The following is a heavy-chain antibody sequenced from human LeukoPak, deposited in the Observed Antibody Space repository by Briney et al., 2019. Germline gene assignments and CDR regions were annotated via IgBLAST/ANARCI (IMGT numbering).Heavy chain of an antibody. CDR1: GGSVSSGSYY. V-gene: IGHV4-61*01. CDR2: IYYSGST. J-gene: IGHJ4*02. D-gene: IGHD3-22*01. CDR3: ASLRSDSSGYYNLRIDY. Sequence: RPSETLSLTCTVSGGSVSSGSYYWSWIRQPPGKGLEWIGYIYYSGSTNYNPSLKSRVTISVDTSKNQFTLKLSSVTAADTAVYYCASLRSDSSGYYNLRIDYWGQGTLVTVSS.